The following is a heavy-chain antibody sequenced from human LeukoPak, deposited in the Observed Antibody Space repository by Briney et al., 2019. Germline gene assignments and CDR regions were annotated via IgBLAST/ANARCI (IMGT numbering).Heavy chain of an antibody. CDR1: GYTFTGYY. Sequence: ASVKVSCKASGYTFTGYYMHWVRQAPGQGLEWMGWINPNSGGTNYAQKFQGRVTMTRDTSISTAYMELSRLRSDDTAVYYCARDQFYRPYRGEAISFDYWGQGTLVTVSS. CDR2: INPNSGGT. V-gene: IGHV1-2*02. CDR3: ARDQFYRPYRGEAISFDY. J-gene: IGHJ4*02. D-gene: IGHD3-10*01.